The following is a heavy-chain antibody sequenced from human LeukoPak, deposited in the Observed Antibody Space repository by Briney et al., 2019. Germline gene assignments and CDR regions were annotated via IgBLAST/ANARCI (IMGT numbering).Heavy chain of an antibody. D-gene: IGHD1-26*01. Sequence: GGSLRLSCAASGFNFSTYAMHWVRQAPGKGLEWVASIRFDANYKYYTDSVKGRFTISRVNSQNMLYLQMNSLRADDTAVYYCAKDSSLGSSALDYWGQGTLVTVSS. J-gene: IGHJ4*02. CDR1: GFNFSTYA. V-gene: IGHV3-30*02. CDR3: AKDSSLGSSALDY. CDR2: IRFDANYK.